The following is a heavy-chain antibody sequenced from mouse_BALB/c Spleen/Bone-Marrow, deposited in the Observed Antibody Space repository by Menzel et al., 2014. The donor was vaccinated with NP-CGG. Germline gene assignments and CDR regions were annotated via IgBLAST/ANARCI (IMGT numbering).Heavy chain of an antibody. Sequence: VQLQQSGPELVKPGASVRISCKASGYTFTSYYIHWVKQRPGQGLEWIGWIYPGNVNTKYNEKFKGKATLTADKSSSTAYMQLSSLTSKDSAVYFCARNDYDYFDYWGQGTTLTVSS. CDR1: GYTFTSYY. J-gene: IGHJ2*01. V-gene: IGHV1S56*01. CDR2: IYPGNVNT. D-gene: IGHD2-4*01. CDR3: ARNDYDYFDY.